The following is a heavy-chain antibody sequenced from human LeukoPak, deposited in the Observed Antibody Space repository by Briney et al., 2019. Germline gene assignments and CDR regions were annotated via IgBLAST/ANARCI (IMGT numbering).Heavy chain of an antibody. CDR2: IYYSGST. CDR3: ARDQGPGSYPPQFGFFDY. Sequence: SETLSLTCTVSGGSISSSSYYWGWIRQPPGKGLEWIGSIYYSGSTYYNPSLKSRVTISVDTSKNQFSLKLSSVTAADTAVYYCARDQGPGSYPPQFGFFDYWGQGTLVTVSS. V-gene: IGHV4-39*02. CDR1: GGSISSSSYY. J-gene: IGHJ4*02. D-gene: IGHD3-10*01.